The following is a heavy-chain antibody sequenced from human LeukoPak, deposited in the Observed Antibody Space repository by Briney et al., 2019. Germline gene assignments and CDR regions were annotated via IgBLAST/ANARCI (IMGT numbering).Heavy chain of an antibody. CDR3: SRENGAFSPFGY. V-gene: IGHV4-4*02. Sequence: SETLSLTCGVSGGSITTTNWWSWVRQPPGQGLEWIGEIHLSGRTNYNPSLNSRVTLALDTSKNHLSLSLTSVTAADTAVYYCSRENGAFSPFGYWGQGALVTVPS. J-gene: IGHJ4*02. D-gene: IGHD2-8*01. CDR1: GGSITTTNW. CDR2: IHLSGRT.